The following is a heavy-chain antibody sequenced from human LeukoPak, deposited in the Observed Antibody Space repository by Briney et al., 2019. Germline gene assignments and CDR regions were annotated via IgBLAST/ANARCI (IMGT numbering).Heavy chain of an antibody. Sequence: ASVKVSCKASGGTFSSYTISWVRQAPGQGLEWMGRIIPIFGTANYAQKFQGRVTITTDESTSTAYMELSSLRSEDTAVYYCAREQTPLPAPDAFDIWGQGTMVTVSS. D-gene: IGHD4-23*01. CDR2: IIPIFGTA. CDR1: GGTFSSYT. CDR3: AREQTPLPAPDAFDI. J-gene: IGHJ3*02. V-gene: IGHV1-69*05.